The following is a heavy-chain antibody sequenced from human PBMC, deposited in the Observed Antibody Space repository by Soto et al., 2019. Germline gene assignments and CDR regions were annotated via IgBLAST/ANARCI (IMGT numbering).Heavy chain of an antibody. V-gene: IGHV1-3*01. J-gene: IGHJ4*02. D-gene: IGHD6-13*01. CDR2: INAGNGNT. CDR3: ARGRIAAAPPPDY. CDR1: GYTFTSYA. Sequence: QVQLVQSGAEVKKPGASVKVSCKASGYTFTSYAMHWVRQAPGQRLEWMGWINAGNGNTKYSQKFQGRVTITRDTSASPAYMELSSLRSEDTAVYYCARGRIAAAPPPDYWGQGTLVTVSS.